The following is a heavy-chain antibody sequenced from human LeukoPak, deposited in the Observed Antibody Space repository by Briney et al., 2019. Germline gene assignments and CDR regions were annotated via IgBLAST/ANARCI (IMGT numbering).Heavy chain of an antibody. CDR2: ISSSSSYI. Sequence: GGSLRLSCAASGFTFSSYSMNWVRQAPGKGLEGVSSISSSSSYIYYADSVKGRFTISGDNAKNSLYLQMNSLRVEDTAVYYCARSHGYSSSYFDYWGQGTLVTVSS. V-gene: IGHV3-21*01. J-gene: IGHJ4*02. CDR3: ARSHGYSSSYFDY. CDR1: GFTFSSYS. D-gene: IGHD6-13*01.